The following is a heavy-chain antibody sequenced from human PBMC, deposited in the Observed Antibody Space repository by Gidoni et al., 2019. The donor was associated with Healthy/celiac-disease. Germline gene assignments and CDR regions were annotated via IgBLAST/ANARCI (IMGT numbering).Heavy chain of an antibody. D-gene: IGHD4-17*01. J-gene: IGHJ3*02. CDR2: ISYDGSNK. Sequence: QGQLVEAGGGVVEPGRSLRLACAASGCTCSSYGMHWVRQAPGKGLEWVAIISYDGSNKYYADSVKGRFTLSRDNSKNTLYLQMNSLRAEDTAVYYCARDQVTTDAFDIWGQGTMVTVSS. V-gene: IGHV3-30*19. CDR3: ARDQVTTDAFDI. CDR1: GCTCSSYG.